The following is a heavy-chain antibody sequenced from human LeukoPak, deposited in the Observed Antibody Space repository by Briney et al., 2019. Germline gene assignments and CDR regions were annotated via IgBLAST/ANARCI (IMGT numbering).Heavy chain of an antibody. Sequence: PSETLSLTCAVSGVSISSSNWGSWGRQPPGEGLEWIGEIYHSGSTNYNPSLKSRVTISVDKSKNQFSLKLSSVTAADTAVYYCASLLAAAGTNYFDYWGQGTLVTVSS. J-gene: IGHJ4*02. CDR2: IYHSGST. D-gene: IGHD6-13*01. CDR1: GVSISSSNW. CDR3: ASLLAAAGTNYFDY. V-gene: IGHV4-4*02.